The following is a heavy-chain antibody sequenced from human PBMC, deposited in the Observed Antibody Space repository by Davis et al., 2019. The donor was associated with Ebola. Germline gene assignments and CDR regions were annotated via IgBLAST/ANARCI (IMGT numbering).Heavy chain of an antibody. CDR1: GGSFSGYY. CDR2: INHSGST. CDR3: ARVQLDFLYYWYFDL. D-gene: IGHD2-2*01. Sequence: MPSETLSLTCAVYGGSFSGYYWSWIRQPPGKGLEWIGEINHSGSTNYNPSLKSRVTISVDTSKNQFSLKLSSVTAADTAVYYCARVQLDFLYYWYFDLWGRGTLVTVSS. V-gene: IGHV4-34*01. J-gene: IGHJ2*01.